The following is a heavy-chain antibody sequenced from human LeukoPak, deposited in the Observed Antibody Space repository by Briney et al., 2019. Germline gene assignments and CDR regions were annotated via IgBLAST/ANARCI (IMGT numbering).Heavy chain of an antibody. CDR2: MNPNSGGT. D-gene: IGHD6-13*01. V-gene: IGHV1-2*02. Sequence: ASVKVSCKASGYTFTSYDINWVRQATGQGLEWMGWMNPNSGGTNYAQKFQGRVTMTRDTSISTAYMELSRLRSEDTAVYYCARGRPTTSIAAAGVNWFDPWGQGTLVTVSS. CDR3: ARGRPTTSIAAAGVNWFDP. J-gene: IGHJ5*02. CDR1: GYTFTSYD.